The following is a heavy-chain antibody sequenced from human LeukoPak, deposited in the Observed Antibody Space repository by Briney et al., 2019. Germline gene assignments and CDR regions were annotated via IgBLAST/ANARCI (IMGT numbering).Heavy chain of an antibody. CDR3: ASVELATTNFDY. CDR1: GGSFSGHY. CDR2: INHSGST. J-gene: IGHJ4*02. Sequence: SSETLSLTCAVYGGSFSGHYWSWIRQPPGKGLEWIGEINHSGSTNQNPSLKSRVTISVDTSKSQVSLNLNSVTAADTAVYYCASVELATTNFDYWGQGTLVTVSS. D-gene: IGHD5-24*01. V-gene: IGHV4-34*01.